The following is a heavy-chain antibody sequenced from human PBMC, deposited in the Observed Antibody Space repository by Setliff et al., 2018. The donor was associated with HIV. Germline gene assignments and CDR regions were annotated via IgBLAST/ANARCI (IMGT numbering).Heavy chain of an antibody. J-gene: IGHJ4*02. CDR3: VKPYTGYYYDGSVYDDF. CDR2: INGGTTT. D-gene: IGHD3-22*01. V-gene: IGHV3-66*02. Sequence: PGGSLRLSCVASGITVSGIYMTWVRQAPGKGLEWVSVINGGTTTYYADSVKGRFTISRDNSKNTLYLQMNSLRVEDTAMYYCVKPYTGYYYDGSVYDDFWGQGTLVTVSS. CDR1: GITVSGIY.